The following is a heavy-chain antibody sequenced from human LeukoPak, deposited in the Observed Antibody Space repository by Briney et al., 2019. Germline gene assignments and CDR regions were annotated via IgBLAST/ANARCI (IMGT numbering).Heavy chain of an antibody. CDR3: AKLCTGYDSDFDN. CDR2: IRLDGDKV. Sequence: PGGSLRLSCAASGFNFSIYGMHWVRQAPGKGLEWVAFIRLDGDKVSYADSVKGRFTISRDNSKNTPYLQMNSLRSEDTAVYYCAKLCTGYDSDFDNWGQGSLVVVSS. J-gene: IGHJ4*02. V-gene: IGHV3-30*02. CDR1: GFNFSIYG. D-gene: IGHD2-8*02.